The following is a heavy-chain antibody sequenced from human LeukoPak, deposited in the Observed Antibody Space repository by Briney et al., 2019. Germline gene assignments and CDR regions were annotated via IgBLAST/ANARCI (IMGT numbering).Heavy chain of an antibody. J-gene: IGHJ4*02. CDR1: GYSFSNYW. CDR3: AWNGHGTNHFDY. Sequence: GESLKISCKTSGYSFSNYWIAWARQMPGNGLEWMGIMYYGGSDTRYSPSLQGQVTISADKSISTAYLQGSSLKASDSAVYYCAWNGHGTNHFDYWGQGTLVSVSS. D-gene: IGHD1-7*01. CDR2: MYYGGSDT. V-gene: IGHV5-51*01.